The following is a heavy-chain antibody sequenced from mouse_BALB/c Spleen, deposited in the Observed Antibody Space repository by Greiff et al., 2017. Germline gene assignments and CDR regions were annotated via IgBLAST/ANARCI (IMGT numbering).Heavy chain of an antibody. V-gene: IGHV5-6*01. Sequence: EVQVVESGGDLVKPGGSLKLSCAASGFTFSSYGMSWVRQTPDKRLEWVATISSGGSYTYYPDSVKGRFTISRDNAKNTLYLQMSSLKSEDTAMYYCARDLGITTVVVPFADWGQGTLVTVSA. J-gene: IGHJ3*01. D-gene: IGHD1-1*01. CDR2: ISSGGSYT. CDR1: GFTFSSYG. CDR3: ARDLGITTVVVPFAD.